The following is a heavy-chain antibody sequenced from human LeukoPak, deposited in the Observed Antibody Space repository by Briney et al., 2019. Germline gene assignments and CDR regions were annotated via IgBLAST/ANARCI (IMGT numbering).Heavy chain of an antibody. D-gene: IGHD2-2*01. J-gene: IGHJ3*02. CDR1: GGSLSGYY. CDR3: ARLGSTFDI. CDR2: IYYGGTT. Sequence: PSETLSLTCTVSGGSLSGYYWSWIRQPPGKGLEWIGYIYYGGTTNYNPSLKSRVTISVDTSKNHFSLKLSSVTAADTAVYYCARLGSTFDIWGQGTMVTVSS. V-gene: IGHV4-59*08.